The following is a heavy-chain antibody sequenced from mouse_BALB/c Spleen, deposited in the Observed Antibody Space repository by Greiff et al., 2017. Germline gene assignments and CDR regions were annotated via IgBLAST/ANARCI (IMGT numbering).Heavy chain of an antibody. J-gene: IGHJ2*01. CDR2: ISYDGSN. V-gene: IGHV3-6*02. Sequence: EVQLQQSGPGLVKPSQSLSLTCSVTGYSITSGYYWNWIRQFPGNKLEWMGYISYDGSNNYNPSLKNRISITRDTSKNQFFLKLNSVTTEDTATYYCASFITTATFDYWGQGTTLTVSS. CDR1: GYSITSGYY. D-gene: IGHD1-2*01. CDR3: ASFITTATFDY.